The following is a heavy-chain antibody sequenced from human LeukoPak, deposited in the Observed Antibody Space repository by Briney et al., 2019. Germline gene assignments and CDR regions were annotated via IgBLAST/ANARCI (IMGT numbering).Heavy chain of an antibody. J-gene: IGHJ3*02. CDR2: AHYRCKWYN. Sequence: SQTLSLTCAISGDSVSSNSAAWNWIRQSPSRGLEWLGRAHYRCKWYNDYAVSVKIRIAINPDTSKNQFSLQLNSVTPEDTAVYYCARADFYYGSGSYFQRYAFDIWGQGTMVTVSS. CDR3: ARADFYYGSGSYFQRYAFDI. V-gene: IGHV6-1*01. CDR1: GDSVSSNSAA. D-gene: IGHD3-10*01.